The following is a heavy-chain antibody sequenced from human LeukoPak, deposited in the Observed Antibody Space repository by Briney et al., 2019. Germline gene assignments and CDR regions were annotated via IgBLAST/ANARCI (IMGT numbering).Heavy chain of an antibody. D-gene: IGHD3-10*01. J-gene: IGHJ4*02. CDR2: ISGSGGST. V-gene: IGHV3-23*01. Sequence: GGSLRPSCAASGFTFSSYAMSWVRQAPRKGLEWVSAISGSGGSTYYADSVKGRFTISRDNSKNTLYLQMNSLRAEDTAVYYCAKDRVTMVRGVTDFDYWGQGTLVTVSS. CDR3: AKDRVTMVRGVTDFDY. CDR1: GFTFSSYA.